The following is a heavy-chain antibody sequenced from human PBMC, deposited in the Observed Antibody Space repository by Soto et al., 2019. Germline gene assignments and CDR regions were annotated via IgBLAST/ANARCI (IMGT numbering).Heavy chain of an antibody. V-gene: IGHV4-30-4*01. CDR2: IYYSGST. Sequence: QVQLQESGPGLVKPSQTLSLTCTVSGGSISSGDYYWSWIRQPPGKGLEWIGYIYYSGSTYYNPSLKSRVTISVDTAQNQFSLKLSSVTAADTAVYYCARVASEDQRAYYYGMDVWGQGTTVTVSS. CDR1: GGSISSGDYY. J-gene: IGHJ6*02. CDR3: ARVASEDQRAYYYGMDV. D-gene: IGHD2-2*01.